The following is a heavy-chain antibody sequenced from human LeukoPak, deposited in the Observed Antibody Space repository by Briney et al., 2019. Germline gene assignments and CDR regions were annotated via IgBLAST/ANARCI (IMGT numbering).Heavy chain of an antibody. J-gene: IGHJ1*01. CDR3: ARGPLTGYFQH. V-gene: IGHV4-34*01. Sequence: AETETLLCAVYGGPYSGYYGSWIRQPPGKGLEWIGEINHSGSTNYNPSLKSRVTISVHTSKNQFSLKLSSVTAADTAVYYCARGPLTGYFQHWGEGTLVTVSS. CDR1: GGPYSGYY. CDR2: INHSGST. D-gene: IGHD3-9*01.